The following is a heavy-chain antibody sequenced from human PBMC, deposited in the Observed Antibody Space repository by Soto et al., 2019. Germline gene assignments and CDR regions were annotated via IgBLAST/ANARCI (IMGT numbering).Heavy chain of an antibody. D-gene: IGHD3-3*01. J-gene: IGHJ5*02. CDR1: GGSITSGGYY. V-gene: IGHV4-31*03. CDR3: ARDTTIFGVALRTGLDP. CDR2: IFYTGST. Sequence: SETLSLTCSVSGGSITSGGYYWNWIRQHPGKGLEWIGYIFYTGSTRYNSALQSRVSISLDSTKNHFSLTLTSVTAADTAIYYCARDTTIFGVALRTGLDPWGQGILVTVSS.